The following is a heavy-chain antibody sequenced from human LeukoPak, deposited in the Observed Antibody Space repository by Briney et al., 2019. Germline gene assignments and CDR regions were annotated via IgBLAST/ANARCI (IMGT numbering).Heavy chain of an antibody. J-gene: IGHJ5*02. CDR3: ARGFGDWGLSWFDP. D-gene: IGHD3-10*01. V-gene: IGHV4-39*07. Sequence: PSETLSLTCTVSGGSISSSTYYWGWIRQPPGKGLEWIGTISYSGSTYFNPSLKSRVTISVDTSKNQFSLKLTSVTAADTAVYYCARGFGDWGLSWFDPWGQGTLVTVSS. CDR1: GGSISSSTYY. CDR2: ISYSGST.